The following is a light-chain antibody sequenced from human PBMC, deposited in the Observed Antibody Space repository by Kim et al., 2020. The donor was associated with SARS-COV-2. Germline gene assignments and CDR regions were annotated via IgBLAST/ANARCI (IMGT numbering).Light chain of an antibody. CDR2: QNR. J-gene: IGLJ3*02. Sequence: SVYPGRTAGISCSGDRLEDKYVSWFQQKSGQSPVLIIYQNRRRPSGISERFSGSNSGNTATLTISGTQDIDEADYYCQAWDSSNVVFGGGTQLTVL. V-gene: IGLV3-1*01. CDR1: RLEDKY. CDR3: QAWDSSNVV.